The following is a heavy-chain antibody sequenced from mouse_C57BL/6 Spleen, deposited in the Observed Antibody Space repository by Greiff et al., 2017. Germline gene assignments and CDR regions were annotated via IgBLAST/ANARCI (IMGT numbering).Heavy chain of an antibody. J-gene: IGHJ1*03. CDR3: ARGTTVVPYWYFDV. V-gene: IGHV1-82*01. CDR1: GYAFSSSW. CDR2: IYPGDGDT. D-gene: IGHD1-1*01. Sequence: VQLQQSGPELVKPGASVKISCKASGYAFSSSWMNWVKHRPGKGLEWIGRIYPGDGDTNYNGKFKGKATLTADKSSSTAYMQLSSLTSEDSAVYLCARGTTVVPYWYFDVWGTGTTVTVSS.